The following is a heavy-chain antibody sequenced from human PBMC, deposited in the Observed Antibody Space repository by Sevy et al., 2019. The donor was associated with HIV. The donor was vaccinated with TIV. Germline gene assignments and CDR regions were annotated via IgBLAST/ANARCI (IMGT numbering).Heavy chain of an antibody. J-gene: IGHJ4*02. Sequence: GGSLRLSCAASGFAFYDYSMSCIRQAPGKGLEWVATLSFGCGKINYADSVKGRFTSSRDNSKNSFYLQMDNLRVEDTALYYCAREGCTRPHDYWGQGTRVTVSS. CDR1: GFAFYDYS. CDR2: LSFGCGKI. V-gene: IGHV3-23*01. CDR3: AREGCTRPHDY. D-gene: IGHD2-8*01.